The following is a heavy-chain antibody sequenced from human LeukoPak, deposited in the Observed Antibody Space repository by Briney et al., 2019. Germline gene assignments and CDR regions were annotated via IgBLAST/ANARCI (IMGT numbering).Heavy chain of an antibody. CDR3: ARDRRQGYCSSTSCINWFDP. CDR2: INSDGSST. D-gene: IGHD2-2*01. J-gene: IGHJ5*02. CDR1: GFTFSSYW. Sequence: GGSLRLSCAASGFTFSSYWMHWVRQAPGKGLVWVSRINSDGSSTSYADSVKGRFTISRDNAKNSLYLQMNSLRAEDTAVYYCARDRRQGYCSSTSCINWFDPWGQGTLVTVSS. V-gene: IGHV3-74*01.